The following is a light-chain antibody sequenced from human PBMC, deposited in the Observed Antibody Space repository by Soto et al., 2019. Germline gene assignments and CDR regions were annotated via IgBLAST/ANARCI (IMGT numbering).Light chain of an antibody. J-gene: IGKJ1*01. V-gene: IGKV1-5*03. CDR3: QQYSSWWT. CDR2: KAS. CDR1: QSISSW. Sequence: DIQMTQSPSTLSASVGDRVTITCRASQSISSWLAWYQQKPGKAPKLLIYKASTLESGVPSRFSGSESGTAFTRTINSLQPDDFAPYYCQQYSSWWTFGQGTKVEIK.